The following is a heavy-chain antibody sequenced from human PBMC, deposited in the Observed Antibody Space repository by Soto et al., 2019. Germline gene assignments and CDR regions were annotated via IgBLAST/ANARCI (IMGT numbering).Heavy chain of an antibody. V-gene: IGHV1-2*02. CDR3: ARDGYYDSSGYHCAPPFDF. J-gene: IGHJ4*01. CDR1: EYTFTGQY. D-gene: IGHD3-22*01. Sequence: ASVKVSCKASEYTFTGQYIHWVRQAPGQGLEWMGWINPNSGGAKFAQKFQGRVTITGDKSIATAYMELSSLRSEDTAVYYCARDGYYDSSGYHCAPPFDFWGHATLVTV. CDR2: INPNSGGA.